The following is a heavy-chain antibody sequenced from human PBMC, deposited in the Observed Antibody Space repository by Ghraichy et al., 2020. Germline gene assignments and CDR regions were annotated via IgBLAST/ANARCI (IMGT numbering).Heavy chain of an antibody. CDR2: ISGSGGTT. J-gene: IGHJ4*02. D-gene: IGHD2-2*01. CDR3: AKGGLSCGSTSCYDY. V-gene: IGHV3-23*01. CDR1: GFTFSSDA. Sequence: LSLTCAASGFTFSSDAMSWVRQPPGKGLEWVSSISGSGGTTSYADSVKGRFTISRDNSKNTLYLQMNSLRAEDTAVYYCAKGGLSCGSTSCYDYWGQGSLVTVSS.